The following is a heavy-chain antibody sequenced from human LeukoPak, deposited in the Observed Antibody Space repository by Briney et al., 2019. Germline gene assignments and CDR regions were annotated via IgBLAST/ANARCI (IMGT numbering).Heavy chain of an antibody. J-gene: IGHJ1*01. CDR2: LKSDGST. Sequence: GGSLRLSCAASGFTFSSYWMHWVRQAPGKGLVWVSRLKSDGSTNYADSVKGRFTISRDNAKNTLSLQMNSLRAEDTGVYYCARAPSEIGGYYPEYFRHWGQGTLVTVSS. V-gene: IGHV3-74*01. CDR3: ARAPSEIGGYYPEYFRH. CDR1: GFTFSSYW. D-gene: IGHD3-22*01.